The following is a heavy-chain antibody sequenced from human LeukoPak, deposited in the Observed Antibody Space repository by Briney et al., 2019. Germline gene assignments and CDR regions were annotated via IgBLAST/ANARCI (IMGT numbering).Heavy chain of an antibody. V-gene: IGHV4-59*01. Sequence: SETLSLTCTVSGGSISSYYWSWIRQPPGKGLEWIGYIYYSGSTNYNPSLKSRVTISVDTSKNQFSLKLSSVTAADTAVYYCARSIGSSRGWLGYGGQGTLVTVSS. CDR3: ARSIGSSRGWLGY. J-gene: IGHJ4*02. CDR2: IYYSGST. D-gene: IGHD6-19*01. CDR1: GGSISSYY.